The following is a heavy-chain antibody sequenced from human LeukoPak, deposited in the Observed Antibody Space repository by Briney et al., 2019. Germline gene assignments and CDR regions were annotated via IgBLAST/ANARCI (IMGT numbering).Heavy chain of an antibody. J-gene: IGHJ3*02. CDR1: GYTFTSYG. CDR3: ASARRFGYHPLDAFDI. D-gene: IGHD3-22*01. CDR2: ISAYNGNT. Sequence: GASVKVSCKASGYTFTSYGISWVRQAPGQGLEWMGWISAYNGNTNYAQKLQGRVTMTTDTSTSTAYMELRSLRSDDTAVYYCASARRFGYHPLDAFDIWGQGTMVTVSS. V-gene: IGHV1-18*01.